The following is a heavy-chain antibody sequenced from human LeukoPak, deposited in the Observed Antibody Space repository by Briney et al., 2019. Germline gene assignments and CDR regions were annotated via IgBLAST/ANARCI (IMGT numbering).Heavy chain of an antibody. J-gene: IGHJ4*02. CDR2: IIPIFGST. V-gene: IGHV1-69*01. Sequence: SVKVPCKVSGGTFSSFTISWLRQAPGQGLEWRGGIIPIFGSTNYAQKFQGRVTNTADDSTSTAYMEVTSLTSDDTAVYYCARGYDVGDYVPYSYWGQGTLVIGSS. CDR1: GGTFSSFT. D-gene: IGHD4-17*01. CDR3: ARGYDVGDYVPYSY.